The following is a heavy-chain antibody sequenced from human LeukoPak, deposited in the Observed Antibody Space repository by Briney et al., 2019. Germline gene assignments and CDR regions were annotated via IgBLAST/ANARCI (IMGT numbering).Heavy chain of an antibody. J-gene: IGHJ3*02. CDR2: INHSGST. CDR3: AGWRYDYGDYASFDAFDI. CDR1: GGSFSGYY. Sequence: SETLSLTCAVYGGSFSGYYWSWIRQPPGKGLEWIGEINHSGSTNYNPSLKSRVTISVDTSKNQFSLKLSSVTAADTAVYYCAGWRYDYGDYASFDAFDIWGQGTMVTVSS. D-gene: IGHD4-17*01. V-gene: IGHV4-34*01.